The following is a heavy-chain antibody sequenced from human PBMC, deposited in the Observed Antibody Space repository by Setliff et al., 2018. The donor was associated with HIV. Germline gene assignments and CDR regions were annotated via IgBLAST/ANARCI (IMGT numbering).Heavy chain of an antibody. CDR3: ARALDSSADIEGYFDF. J-gene: IGHJ4*02. D-gene: IGHD2-15*01. CDR2: INPNSGGI. CDR1: GYTFIGYN. Sequence: ASVKVSCKASGYTFIGYNMHWVRQAPGQGLEWMGWINPNSGGINYAQKFQGRVIMTRDTSISTAYMELSRLRSDDTAVYYCARALDSSADIEGYFDFWGQGMLVTVSS. V-gene: IGHV1-2*02.